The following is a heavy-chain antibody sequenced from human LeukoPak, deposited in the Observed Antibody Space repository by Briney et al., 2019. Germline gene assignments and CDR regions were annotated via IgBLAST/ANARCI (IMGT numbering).Heavy chain of an antibody. J-gene: IGHJ4*02. CDR3: ARVFDY. Sequence: SETLSLTCDVSGYSISSAYYWGWFRQPPGKGLEWIGSIFHSVNTYYNPSLKSRVTISADTSKNQFTLKLSSVTAADTAVYYCARVFDYWGLGTLVIVSS. V-gene: IGHV4-38-2*01. CDR1: GYSISSAYY. CDR2: IFHSVNT.